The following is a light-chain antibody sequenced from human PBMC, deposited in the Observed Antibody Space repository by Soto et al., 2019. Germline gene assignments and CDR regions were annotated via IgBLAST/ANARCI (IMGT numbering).Light chain of an antibody. V-gene: IGKV1-39*01. CDR2: AAS. CDR3: QQSHITPFS. CDR1: QTITNY. Sequence: DIQMTQSPSSLSASVGDRVTITCRASQTITNYLNWYQHKPGKAPKLLLYAASSLQSGVPSRFSGSGSGTDFTLTISSLQPEDFATYFCQQSHITPFSFGPGTKVDIK. J-gene: IGKJ3*01.